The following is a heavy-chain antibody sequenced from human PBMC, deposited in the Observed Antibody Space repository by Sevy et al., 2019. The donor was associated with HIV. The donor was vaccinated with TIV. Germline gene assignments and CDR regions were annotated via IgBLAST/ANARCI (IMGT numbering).Heavy chain of an antibody. D-gene: IGHD2-2*01. J-gene: IGHJ3*02. Sequence: GGSLRLSCAASGFAFSSYSMNWVRQAPGKGLEWVSSISGSSNYIYYADSMKGRFTISRDNAKNSLYLQMNSLRAEDTAVYYCARRDCTITSCHRGDAFDIWGQWTMVTVSS. V-gene: IGHV3-21*01. CDR2: ISGSSNYI. CDR1: GFAFSSYS. CDR3: ARRDCTITSCHRGDAFDI.